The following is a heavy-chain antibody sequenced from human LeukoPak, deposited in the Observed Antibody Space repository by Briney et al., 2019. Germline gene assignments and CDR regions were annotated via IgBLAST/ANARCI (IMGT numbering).Heavy chain of an antibody. V-gene: IGHV3-7*01. Sequence: GGSLRLSCAASGFTFSSYWMSWVRQAPGKGLEWVANIKQDGSEKYYVDSVKGRFTISRDNAKNSLYLQMNSLRAEDTAVYYCARAMRDYGDLEGPFDYWGQGTLVTVSS. CDR2: IKQDGSEK. J-gene: IGHJ4*02. CDR1: GFTFSSYW. CDR3: ARAMRDYGDLEGPFDY. D-gene: IGHD4-17*01.